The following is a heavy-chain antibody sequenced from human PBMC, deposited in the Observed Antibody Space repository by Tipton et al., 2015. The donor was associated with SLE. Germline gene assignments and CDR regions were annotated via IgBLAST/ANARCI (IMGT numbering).Heavy chain of an antibody. D-gene: IGHD3-3*01. V-gene: IGHV4-4*07. CDR1: GGSISSYY. Sequence: TLSLTCTVSGGSISSYYWSWIRQPAGKGLEWIGRIYTSGSTNYNPSLKSRVTISVDTSKNQFSLKLSSVTAADTAVYYCAGGGYYDFWSGYYPFDYWGQGTLVTVSS. CDR2: IYTSGST. CDR3: AGGGYYDFWSGYYPFDY. J-gene: IGHJ4*02.